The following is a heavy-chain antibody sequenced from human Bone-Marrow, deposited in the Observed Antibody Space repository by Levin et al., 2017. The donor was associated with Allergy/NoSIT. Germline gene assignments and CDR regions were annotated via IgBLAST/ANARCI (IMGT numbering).Heavy chain of an antibody. V-gene: IGHV3-72*01. CDR3: AREGDSSAYYIDFDY. Sequence: PGGSLSLSCAASGFSFNDHSMNWVRQAPGKGLEWVGRTRNKANIYTTEYAASVKGRFTISRDDSRSSLFLQMNSLQTEDTAVYYCAREGDSSAYYIDFDYWGQGTLVTVSS. CDR2: TRNKANIYTT. D-gene: IGHD6-19*01. CDR1: GFSFNDHS. J-gene: IGHJ4*02.